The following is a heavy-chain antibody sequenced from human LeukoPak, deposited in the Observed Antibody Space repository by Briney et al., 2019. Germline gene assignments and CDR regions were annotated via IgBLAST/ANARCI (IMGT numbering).Heavy chain of an antibody. CDR3: ARSYGQRYFDL. D-gene: IGHD5-18*01. CDR1: GGSISSGGYS. CDR2: IYHSGST. Sequence: SETLSLTCAVSGGSISSGGYSWSWIRQPPGKGLEWIGYIYHSGSTYYNPSLKSRVTMPVDRSKNQFSLKLSSVTAADTAVYYCARSYGQRYFDLWGRGTLVTVSS. V-gene: IGHV4-30-2*01. J-gene: IGHJ2*01.